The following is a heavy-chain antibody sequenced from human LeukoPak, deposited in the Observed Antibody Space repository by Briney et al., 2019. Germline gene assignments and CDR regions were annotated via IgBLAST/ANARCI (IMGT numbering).Heavy chain of an antibody. CDR2: IWYDESHK. J-gene: IGHJ6*03. CDR3: SKTFWELEADDYYMDV. Sequence: PGGSLTLSCTASGYSYSTYGMHWPRQAPGKGLEWVAVIWYDESHKYYSDSVRGRFTISRDNSKKTVYLQMNSLRPEDTAVYYCSKTFWELEADDYYMDVWGKGTTVTVSS. CDR1: GYSYSTYG. D-gene: IGHD1-26*01. V-gene: IGHV3-33*06.